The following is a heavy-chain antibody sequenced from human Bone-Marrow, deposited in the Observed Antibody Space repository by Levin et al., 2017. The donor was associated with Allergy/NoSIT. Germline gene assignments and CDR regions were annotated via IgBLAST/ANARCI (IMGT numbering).Heavy chain of an antibody. CDR3: CTGGKVVDFYYCVMDV. CDR1: GFTFSNAW. Sequence: PGGSLRLSCAASGFTFSNAWMSWVRQAPGKGLEWVGRIKTKTDGGTTDYAAPVKCRFTISRDNSKNTLHLQMNSLKIEDTAVYYCCTGGKVVDFYYCVMDVWGQGTTVTVSS. J-gene: IGHJ6*02. CDR2: IKTKTDGGTT. D-gene: IGHD3-22*01. V-gene: IGHV3-15*01.